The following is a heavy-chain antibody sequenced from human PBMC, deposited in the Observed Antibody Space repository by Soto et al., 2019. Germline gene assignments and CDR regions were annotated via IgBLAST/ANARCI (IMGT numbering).Heavy chain of an antibody. CDR1: GGSSSSYY. CDR3: ARMGVVGATTFDY. V-gene: IGHV4-59*01. D-gene: IGHD1-26*01. J-gene: IGHJ4*02. Sequence: SETLSLTCTVSGGSSSSYYWSWIRQPPGKGLEWIGYIYYSGSTNYNPSLKSRVTISVDTSKNQFSLKLSSVTAADTALYYCARMGVVGATTFDYWGQGTHVTVSS. CDR2: IYYSGST.